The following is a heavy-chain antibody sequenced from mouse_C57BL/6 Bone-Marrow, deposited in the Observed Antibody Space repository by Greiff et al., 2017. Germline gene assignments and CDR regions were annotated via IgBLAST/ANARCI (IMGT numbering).Heavy chain of an antibody. CDR1: GYAFSSSW. CDR3: ARVYGSPFAY. CDR2: IYPGDGDT. J-gene: IGHJ3*01. D-gene: IGHD1-1*01. V-gene: IGHV1-82*01. Sequence: VQLQQSGPELVKPGASVKISCKASGYAFSSSWMNWVKQRPGKGLEWIGRIYPGDGDTNYNGKFKGKATLTAAKSSSTAYMQLISLTSEDSAVYFCARVYGSPFAYWGQGTLVTVSA.